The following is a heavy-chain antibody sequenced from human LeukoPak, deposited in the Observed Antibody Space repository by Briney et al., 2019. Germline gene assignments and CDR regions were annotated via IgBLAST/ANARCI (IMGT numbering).Heavy chain of an antibody. Sequence: SETLSLTCTVSGGSISSYYWSWIRQPPGKGLEWIGEINHSGSTNYNPSLKSRVTISVDTSKNQFSLKLSSVTAADTAVYYCARGRAAAGHYYYYYMDVWGKGTTVTVSS. CDR1: GGSISSYY. V-gene: IGHV4-34*01. CDR2: INHSGST. CDR3: ARGRAAAGHYYYYYMDV. J-gene: IGHJ6*03. D-gene: IGHD6-13*01.